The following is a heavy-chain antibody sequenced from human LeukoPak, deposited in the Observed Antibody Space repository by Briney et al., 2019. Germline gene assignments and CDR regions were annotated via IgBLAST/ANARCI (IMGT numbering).Heavy chain of an antibody. Sequence: GGSLRLSCAASGFTFSGSAMHWVRQASGKGLEWVGRIRSKANSYATAYAASVKGRFTISRDDSKNTAYLQMYSLKTEDTAVYYCTRLPEEYIAVAGYYFDYWGQRTLVTVSS. CDR2: IRSKANSYAT. CDR1: GFTFSGSA. J-gene: IGHJ4*02. CDR3: TRLPEEYIAVAGYYFDY. D-gene: IGHD6-19*01. V-gene: IGHV3-73*01.